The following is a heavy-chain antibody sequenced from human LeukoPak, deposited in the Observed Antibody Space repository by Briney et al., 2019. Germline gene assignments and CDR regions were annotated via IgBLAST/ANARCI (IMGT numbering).Heavy chain of an antibody. CDR2: IRYDGSET. CDR3: AKDQGGSGDYFDY. Sequence: GGSLRLSCAASGFIFSSYGVHWVRQAPDKGLEWVAFIRYDGSETYYAESVKGRFTISRDNSKNTMYLQMNSLTAEDTAVYYCAKDQGGSGDYFDYWGQGTLVTVSS. V-gene: IGHV3-30*02. D-gene: IGHD3-10*01. CDR1: GFIFSSYG. J-gene: IGHJ4*02.